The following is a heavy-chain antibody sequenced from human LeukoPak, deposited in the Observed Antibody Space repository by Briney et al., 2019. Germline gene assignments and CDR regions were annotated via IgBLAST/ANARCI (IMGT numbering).Heavy chain of an antibody. D-gene: IGHD2-8*01. J-gene: IGHJ5*02. Sequence: ASVKVSCKASGYTFSDYYMHWVRQAPGQGLEWMGRINPNSGGTDSAQNFQVRVTMTRDTSINTAYMELRGLKSDDTAVYYCARASHYFRNNGDNWFGPWGQGTLVTVSS. V-gene: IGHV1-2*06. CDR3: ARASHYFRNNGDNWFGP. CDR2: INPNSGGT. CDR1: GYTFSDYY.